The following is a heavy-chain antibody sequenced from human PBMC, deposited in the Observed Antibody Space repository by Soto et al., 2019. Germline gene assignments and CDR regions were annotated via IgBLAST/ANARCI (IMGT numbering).Heavy chain of an antibody. CDR3: ARHGFGPLHGLVDV. CDR2: INYDGYS. CDR1: GGSITNYY. V-gene: IGHV4-59*08. Sequence: QVQLQESGPGLVKPSETLSLTCTVSGGSITNYYCSWFRQPPGKGLEWIGYINYDGYSAYNLSLRXXGXMSMDASKTQFSLMLESVTATDTAVYYCARHGFGPLHGLVDVWGPGTTVIVSS. J-gene: IGHJ6*02. D-gene: IGHD3-10*01.